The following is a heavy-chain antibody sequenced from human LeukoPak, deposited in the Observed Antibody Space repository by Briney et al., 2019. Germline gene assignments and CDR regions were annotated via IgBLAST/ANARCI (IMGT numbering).Heavy chain of an antibody. CDR3: AKDQPLSSSSEPDY. CDR2: ISGSGGST. CDR1: GFTFSSYA. D-gene: IGHD6-6*01. V-gene: IGHV3-23*01. Sequence: PGGSLRLSCAASGFTFSSYAMSWVRQAPGKGLEWVSAISGSGGSTYYADSVKGRFTISRDNSRNTLYLQMNSLRAEDTAVYYCAKDQPLSSSSEPDYWGQGTLVTVSS. J-gene: IGHJ4*02.